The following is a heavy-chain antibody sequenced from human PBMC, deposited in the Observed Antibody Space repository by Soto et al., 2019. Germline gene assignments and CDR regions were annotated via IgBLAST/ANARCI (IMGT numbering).Heavy chain of an antibody. CDR1: GFTFSSYG. Sequence: QVQLVESGGGVVQPGRSLRLSCAASGFTFSSYGMHWVRQAPGKGLERVAVISYDGSNKYYADSVKGRFTISRDNSKNTLYLQMNSLRAEDTAVYYCAKDLYSSSWEFDYWGQGTLVTVSS. D-gene: IGHD6-13*01. CDR2: ISYDGSNK. J-gene: IGHJ4*02. CDR3: AKDLYSSSWEFDY. V-gene: IGHV3-30*18.